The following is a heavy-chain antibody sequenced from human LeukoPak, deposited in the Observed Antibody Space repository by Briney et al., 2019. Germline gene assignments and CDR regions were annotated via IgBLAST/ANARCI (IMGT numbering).Heavy chain of an antibody. CDR3: ARASYYYGSGSHDY. CDR2: IYYSGST. CDR1: GGSISSGDYY. J-gene: IGHJ4*02. D-gene: IGHD3-10*01. V-gene: IGHV4-30-4*01. Sequence: SQTLSLTCTVSGGSISSGDYYWSWIRQPPGEGLEWIGYIYYSGSTYYNPSLKSRVTISVDTSKNQFSLKLSSVTAADTAVYYCARASYYYGSGSHDYWGQGTLVTVSS.